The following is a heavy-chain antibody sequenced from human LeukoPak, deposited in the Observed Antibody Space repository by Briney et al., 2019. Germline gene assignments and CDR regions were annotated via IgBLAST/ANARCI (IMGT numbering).Heavy chain of an antibody. CDR3: ARAVGPFDY. CDR1: GFTFSSYA. Sequence: GRSLRLSCAASGFTFSSYAMHWVRQAPGKGLEWVAVISYDGSNKYYADSVKGRFTISRDNSKNTLYLQMNSLRAEDSAVYYCARAVGPFDYWGQGTLVTVSS. V-gene: IGHV3-30-3*01. D-gene: IGHD1-26*01. CDR2: ISYDGSNK. J-gene: IGHJ4*02.